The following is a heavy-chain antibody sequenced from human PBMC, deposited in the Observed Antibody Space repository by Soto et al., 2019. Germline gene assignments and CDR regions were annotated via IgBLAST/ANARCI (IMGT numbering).Heavy chain of an antibody. J-gene: IGHJ3*02. D-gene: IGHD2-15*01. CDR3: VREPRYCSGGSCSIMGDAFDI. CDR1: VFRVTDIY. Sequence: GGSMRLSCFASVFRVTDIYMNWVRPAPGKGLEWVSVIYNEFTDYADSVRGRFSISTDSSKNALYLQMNSLRAEDSAVYYCVREPRYCSGGSCSIMGDAFDIWGQGTKVTVSS. CDR2: IYNEFT. V-gene: IGHV3-66*01.